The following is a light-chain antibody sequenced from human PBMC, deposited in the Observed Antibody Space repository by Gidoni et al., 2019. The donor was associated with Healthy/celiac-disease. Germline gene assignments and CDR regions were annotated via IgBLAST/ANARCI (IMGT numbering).Light chain of an antibody. V-gene: IGLV2-14*01. CDR2: EVR. Sequence: QPALTQPASVSGSPGQSITISCTGTSSDVGGYNYVSWYQQHPGKAPKLMIYEVRNRPSGVSNRFSGSKSGNTASLTISGLQAEDEADYYCSSYTSSSTLVVFGGGTKLTVL. J-gene: IGLJ2*01. CDR3: SSYTSSSTLVV. CDR1: SSDVGGYNY.